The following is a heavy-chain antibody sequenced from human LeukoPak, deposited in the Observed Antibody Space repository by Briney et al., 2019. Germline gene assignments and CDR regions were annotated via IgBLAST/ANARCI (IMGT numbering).Heavy chain of an antibody. CDR2: LRYDGSNK. V-gene: IGHV3-33*01. Sequence: AGGSLRLSRAASGFTFSSYGMHWVRQAPGKGLEGVAVLRYDGSNKYYADSVKGRFTISRDNSKNTLYLQMNSLRAEDTAVYYCARDSEYYDSSGLSWFDPWGQGTLVTVSS. J-gene: IGHJ5*02. D-gene: IGHD3-22*01. CDR3: ARDSEYYDSSGLSWFDP. CDR1: GFTFSSYG.